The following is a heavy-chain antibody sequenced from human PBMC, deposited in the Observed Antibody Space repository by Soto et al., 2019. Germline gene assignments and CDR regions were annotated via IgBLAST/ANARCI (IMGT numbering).Heavy chain of an antibody. Sequence: PGESLTISCKGSGYTFTSYCISWVRQMPGKGLEGRRRIDLSDSYTNYSPSFQGHVTISGDKAIITACLQWRSIKAADTAMYYCARLLGVPHSYYNVMHVGGSGSLVTVSS. CDR3: ARLLGVPHSYYNVMHV. D-gene: IGHD1-26*01. J-gene: IGHJ4*01. V-gene: IGHV5-10-1*01. CDR2: IDLSDSYT. CDR1: GYTFTSYC.